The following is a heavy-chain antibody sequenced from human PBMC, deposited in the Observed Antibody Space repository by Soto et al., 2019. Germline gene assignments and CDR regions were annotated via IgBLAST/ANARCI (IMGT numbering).Heavy chain of an antibody. CDR2: ISAYNGNT. Sequence: ASVKGSCAASGDTFSSYAISWVRQSPGQGLEWMGWISAYNGNTNYAQKLQGRVTMTTDTSTSTAYMELRSLRSDDTAVYYCARTDIYGSGPFDYWGQGTLVTVSS. CDR1: GDTFSSYA. CDR3: ARTDIYGSGPFDY. J-gene: IGHJ4*02. V-gene: IGHV1-18*01. D-gene: IGHD3-10*01.